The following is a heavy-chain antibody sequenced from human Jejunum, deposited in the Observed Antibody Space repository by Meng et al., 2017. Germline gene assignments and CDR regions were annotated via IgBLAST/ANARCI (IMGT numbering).Heavy chain of an antibody. CDR1: GGSVSRAGYQ. J-gene: IGHJ4*02. Sequence: QVRLQESGPGLVRPSETLSLICTVSGGSVSRAGYQWGWIRQPPGKGLEWIGYASTNYNPSLKSRVTISLDTSRNQFSLSLSSVTAADTAVYYCARDHMGSLDYWGQGILVTVPS. V-gene: IGHV4-61*08. CDR2: AST. D-gene: IGHD1-26*01. CDR3: ARDHMGSLDY.